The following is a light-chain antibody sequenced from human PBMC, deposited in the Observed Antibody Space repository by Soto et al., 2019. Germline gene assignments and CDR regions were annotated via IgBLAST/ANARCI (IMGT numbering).Light chain of an antibody. Sequence: EIVFTQSPGTLSLSPGERATLSCRASQSVSSSSLAWYQQKPGQAPRLLILGASSRATGIPDRFSGSGSGTDFTLTISRLEPEDFAVYYCHQYGISPPRTFGQGTKVDIK. J-gene: IGKJ1*01. V-gene: IGKV3-20*01. CDR1: QSVSSSS. CDR3: HQYGISPPRT. CDR2: GAS.